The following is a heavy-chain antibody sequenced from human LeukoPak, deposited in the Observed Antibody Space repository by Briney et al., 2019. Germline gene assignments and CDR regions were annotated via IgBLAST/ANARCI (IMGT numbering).Heavy chain of an antibody. Sequence: PSETLSLTCTVSGGSISGSPYYWGWVRQPPGKGLEWIGSIYRDGSTYYNPSLKSRVTISVDTSKNQFSLKLSSVTAADTAVYYCSRRAYCSGGTCYSDFWGHGTLSPSPQ. CDR1: GGSISGSPYY. V-gene: IGHV4-39*01. CDR3: SRRAYCSGGTCYSDF. D-gene: IGHD2-15*01. CDR2: IYRDGST. J-gene: IGHJ4*01.